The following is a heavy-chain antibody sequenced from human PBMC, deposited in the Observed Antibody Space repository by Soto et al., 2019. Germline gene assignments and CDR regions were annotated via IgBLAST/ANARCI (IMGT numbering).Heavy chain of an antibody. V-gene: IGHV6-1*01. CDR1: VDSVSNNRAT. D-gene: IGHD2-8*01. Sequence: SQTLSLTCAISVDSVSNNRATWDWIRKSPSRGLEWLGRTYYRSKWFNDYAVSVKGRISINPDTSNNQFSLQLNSVTPDDTAVYYCARLIGNSWLDSWGQGTLVTVSS. CDR3: ARLIGNSWLDS. J-gene: IGHJ5*01. CDR2: TYYRSKWFN.